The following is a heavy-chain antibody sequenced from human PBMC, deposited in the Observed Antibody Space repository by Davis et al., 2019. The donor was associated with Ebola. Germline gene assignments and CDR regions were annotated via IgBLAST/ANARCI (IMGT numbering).Heavy chain of an antibody. CDR2: ITSSGSYT. CDR3: ARVISVAAAGTADY. J-gene: IGHJ4*02. Sequence: PGGSLRLSCAASGFASSDSYMTWVRHAPGKGLEWISYITSSGSYTNYADSVKCRFTMSRDNSKKSLYLQRNRLRAEDTAVYYCARVISVAAAGTADYWGQGTVVTVSS. D-gene: IGHD6-13*01. CDR1: GFASSDSY. V-gene: IGHV3-11*06.